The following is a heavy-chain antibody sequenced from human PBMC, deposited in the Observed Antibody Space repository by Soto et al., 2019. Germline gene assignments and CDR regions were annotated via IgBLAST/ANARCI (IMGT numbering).Heavy chain of an antibody. D-gene: IGHD6-13*01. Sequence: EVQLVESGGGLVQPGGSLRLSCAASGFTFSSYSMNWVRQAPGKGLEWVSYISSSSSTIYYADSVKGRFTISRDNAKNSLCVHMRSLRDEDTAVYYCARVGARSSSWSPQYCNGMDVWGQGTTVTVSS. J-gene: IGHJ6*02. CDR3: ARVGARSSSWSPQYCNGMDV. CDR1: GFTFSSYS. V-gene: IGHV3-48*02. CDR2: ISSSSSTI.